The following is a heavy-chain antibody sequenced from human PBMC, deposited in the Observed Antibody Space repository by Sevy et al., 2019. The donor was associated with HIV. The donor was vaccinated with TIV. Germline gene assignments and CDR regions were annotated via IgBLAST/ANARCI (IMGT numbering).Heavy chain of an antibody. CDR3: ARGDDFNDRSAKRDFDY. V-gene: IGHV3-33*01. CDR2: VWNDGSNK. CDR1: GFTFSNYG. D-gene: IGHD3-22*01. J-gene: IGHJ4*02. Sequence: GGSLRLSCAASGFTFSNYGMHWVRLAPGKGLEWVAVVWNDGSNKYYADSVKGRFTISRDNSKNTLYLQMNSLRVEDRAVYFCARGDDFNDRSAKRDFDYWGQGTLVTVSS.